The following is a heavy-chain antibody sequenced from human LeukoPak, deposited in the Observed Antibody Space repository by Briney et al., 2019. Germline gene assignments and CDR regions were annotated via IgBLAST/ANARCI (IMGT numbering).Heavy chain of an antibody. CDR1: GYTFTGYY. J-gene: IGHJ4*02. CDR3: ARDPVIAVAGSIDY. CDR2: INPNSGGT. V-gene: IGHV1-2*06. D-gene: IGHD6-19*01. Sequence: ASVKVSCKSSGYTFTGYYMHWVRQAPGQGLEWMGRINPNSGGTNYAQKFQGRVTMTRDTSISAASMALSGLRSDGTTVYYCARDPVIAVAGSIDYWGQGTLVTVSS.